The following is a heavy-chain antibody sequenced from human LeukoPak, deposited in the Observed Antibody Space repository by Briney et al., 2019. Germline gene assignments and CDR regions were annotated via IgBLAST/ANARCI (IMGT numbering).Heavy chain of an antibody. CDR3: ARDIVFSDIVATMGY. V-gene: IGHV3-30*04. CDR1: GFTFSSYA. J-gene: IGHJ4*02. Sequence: QAGGSLRLSCAASGFTFSSYALHWVRQAPGKGLEWVAVISCDGSNKYYADSVKGRFTISRDNSKNTLYLQMNSLRAEDTAVYYCARDIVFSDIVATMGYWGQGTLVIVSS. CDR2: ISCDGSNK. D-gene: IGHD5-12*01.